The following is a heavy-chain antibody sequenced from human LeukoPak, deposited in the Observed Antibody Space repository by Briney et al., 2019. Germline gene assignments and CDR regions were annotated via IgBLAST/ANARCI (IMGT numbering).Heavy chain of an antibody. CDR1: GFTFSSFS. J-gene: IGHJ4*02. D-gene: IGHD1-26*01. V-gene: IGHV3-64*02. CDR2: ISSNGGIT. CDR3: VRDSGSYDY. Sequence: GRSLRLSCAASGFTFSSFSMHWVRQAPGKGLEYVSVISSNGGITYYADSVKGRFTISRDNSKNTLYLQMGSLRPEDMAVYYCVRDSGSYDYWGQGTLVTVSS.